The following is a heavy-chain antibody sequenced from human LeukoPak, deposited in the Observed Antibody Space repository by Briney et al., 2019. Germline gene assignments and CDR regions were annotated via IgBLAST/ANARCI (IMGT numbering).Heavy chain of an antibody. J-gene: IGHJ3*02. CDR1: GFTFSSYS. CDR2: ISSSSSYI. Sequence: GGSLRLSCAASGFTFSSYSMNWVRQAPGKGLEWVSSISSSSSYIYYADSVKGRFTISRDNSKNTLYLQMNSLRAEDTAVYYCAKGPRITMIVVVTRSDAFDIWGQGTMVTVSS. V-gene: IGHV3-21*01. CDR3: AKGPRITMIVVVTRSDAFDI. D-gene: IGHD3-22*01.